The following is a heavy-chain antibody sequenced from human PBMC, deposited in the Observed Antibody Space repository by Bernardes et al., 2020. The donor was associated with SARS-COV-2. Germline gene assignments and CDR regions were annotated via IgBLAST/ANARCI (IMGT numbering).Heavy chain of an antibody. V-gene: IGHV4-39*02. CDR3: ATSRHSDGNGYLWSLGT. J-gene: IGHJ5*02. CDR2: LFYSGNT. D-gene: IGHD3-22*01. CDR1: GDSISSSGTY. Sequence: SETLSLRCTVSGDSISSSGTYWAWIRQTPGKGLEWIGSLFYSGNTYYNPSLQSRVTISADTSKNLFSLSLNSVTAADRAVYYCATSRHSDGNGYLWSLGTWGQGTLVTVSS.